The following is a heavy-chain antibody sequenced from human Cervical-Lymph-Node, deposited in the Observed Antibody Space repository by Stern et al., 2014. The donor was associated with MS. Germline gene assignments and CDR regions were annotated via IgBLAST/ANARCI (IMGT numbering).Heavy chain of an antibody. V-gene: IGHV3-7*01. Sequence: EVKLLESGGGLVPPGGSRRLSCAASGFTFSRYWMSWVRQAPGKGLECVANINQNGSEKYYVDSVEGRFTISRDNSKNSLFLQMNSLRGDDTAVYYCARDPPYFDYWAQGTLVTVSS. J-gene: IGHJ4*02. CDR3: ARDPPYFDY. CDR1: GFTFSRYW. CDR2: INQNGSEK.